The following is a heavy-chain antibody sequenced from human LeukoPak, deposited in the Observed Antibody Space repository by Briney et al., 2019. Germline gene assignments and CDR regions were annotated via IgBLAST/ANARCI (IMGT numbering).Heavy chain of an antibody. CDR3: AKLLGTATTYDS. J-gene: IGHJ4*02. V-gene: IGHV3-7*01. D-gene: IGHD5-24*01. Sequence: TGGSLRLSCEASGFTFTNVWMSWVRQAPGKGPEWVASINPDGSQKLYVDSVKGRFTISRDNTKGSLYLQMNSLGAEDTAMYYCAKLLGTATTYDSWGQGTRVTVSS. CDR2: INPDGSQK. CDR1: GFTFTNVW.